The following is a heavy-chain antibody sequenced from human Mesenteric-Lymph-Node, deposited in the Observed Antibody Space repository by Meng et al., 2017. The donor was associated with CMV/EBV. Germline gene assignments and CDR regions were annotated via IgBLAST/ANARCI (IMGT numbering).Heavy chain of an antibody. CDR3: AKRVRTNAVWGFDY. CDR1: GFTVSSNY. Sequence: GGSLRLSCAASGFTVSSNYMTWVRQAPGKGLEWVSDIYIDGSTYYADSVKGRFTISRDNSKNTLYLQMSSLRAEDTAVYYCAKRVRTNAVWGFDYWGQGTLVTVSS. D-gene: IGHD2-8*01. CDR2: IYIDGST. V-gene: IGHV3-66*02. J-gene: IGHJ4*02.